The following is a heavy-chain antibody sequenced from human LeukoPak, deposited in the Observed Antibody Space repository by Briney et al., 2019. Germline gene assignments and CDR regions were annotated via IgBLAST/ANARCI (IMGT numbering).Heavy chain of an antibody. D-gene: IGHD3-3*01. CDR3: ARAAQITIFGVVPPGY. CDR2: INPNSGGT. V-gene: IGHV1-2*02. J-gene: IGHJ4*02. Sequence: GASVKVSCKASGYTFTGYYMHWVRQAPGQGLEWMGWINPNSGGTNYAQKFQGRVTMTRDTSISTAYMELSRLRSDDTAVYYCARAAQITIFGVVPPGYWGQGTLVTVSS. CDR1: GYTFTGYY.